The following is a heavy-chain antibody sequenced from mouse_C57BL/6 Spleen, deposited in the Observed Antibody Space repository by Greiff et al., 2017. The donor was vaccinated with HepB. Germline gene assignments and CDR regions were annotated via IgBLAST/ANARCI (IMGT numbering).Heavy chain of an antibody. CDR2: IYPRSGNT. J-gene: IGHJ3*01. V-gene: IGHV1-81*01. CDR3: AGDTPFAY. D-gene: IGHD3-3*01. CDR1: GYTFTSYG. Sequence: QVQLQQSGAELARPGASVKLSCKASGYTFTSYGISWVKQRTGQGLEWIGEIYPRSGNTYYNEKFKGKATLTADKSSSTAYMELRSLTSEDSAVYFCAGDTPFAYWGQGTLVTVSA.